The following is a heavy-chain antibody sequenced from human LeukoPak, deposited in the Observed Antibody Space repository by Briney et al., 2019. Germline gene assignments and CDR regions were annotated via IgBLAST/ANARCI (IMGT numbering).Heavy chain of an antibody. CDR1: GGSFSGYY. J-gene: IGHJ5*02. D-gene: IGHD6-19*01. CDR3: ASDAVPDIAVAGPPRGWFDP. V-gene: IGHV4-34*01. CDR2: INHSGST. Sequence: PSETLSLTCAVYGGSFSGYYWSWIRQPPGKGLEWIGEINHSGSTNYNPSLKSRVTISVDTSKNQFSLKLSSVTAADTAVYYCASDAVPDIAVAGPPRGWFDPWGQGTLVTVSS.